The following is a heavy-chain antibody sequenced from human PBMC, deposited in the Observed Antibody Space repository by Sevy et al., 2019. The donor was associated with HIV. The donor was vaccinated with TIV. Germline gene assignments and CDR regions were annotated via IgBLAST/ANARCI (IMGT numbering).Heavy chain of an antibody. CDR3: AKDSEERVGATTGGDAFDI. V-gene: IGHV3-23*01. CDR2: ISGSGGST. J-gene: IGHJ3*02. Sequence: GGSLRLSCAASGFTFSSYAMSWVRQAPGKGLEWVSVISGSGGSTYYADSVKGRFTISRDNSKNTLYLQMNSLRAEDTDVYYCAKDSEERVGATTGGDAFDIWGQGTMVTVSS. CDR1: GFTFSSYA. D-gene: IGHD1-26*01.